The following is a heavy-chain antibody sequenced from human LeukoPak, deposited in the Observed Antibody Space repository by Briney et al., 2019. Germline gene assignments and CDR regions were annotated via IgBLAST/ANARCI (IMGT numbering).Heavy chain of an antibody. CDR2: IYYSGST. Sequence: SETLSLTCTVSGGSISSYYWSWIRQPPGKGLEWIGYIYYSGSTNYNPSLKSRVTISVDTSKNHFSLKLSSVTAADTAVYYCARDVRYYDFWSGYYRTSNWFDPWGQGTLVTVSS. V-gene: IGHV4-59*01. CDR3: ARDVRYYDFWSGYYRTSNWFDP. D-gene: IGHD3-3*01. J-gene: IGHJ5*02. CDR1: GGSISSYY.